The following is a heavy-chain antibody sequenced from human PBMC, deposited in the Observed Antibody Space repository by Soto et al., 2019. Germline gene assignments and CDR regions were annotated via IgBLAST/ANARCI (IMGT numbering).Heavy chain of an antibody. J-gene: IGHJ6*02. CDR3: ATFGDSVYYYYYGMDV. CDR1: GGSISSSNW. V-gene: IGHV4-4*02. D-gene: IGHD4-17*01. Sequence: PSETVSLTCAVSGGSISSSNWWSWVRQPPGKGLEWIGEIYHSGSTNYNPSLKSRVTISVDKSKNQVSLKLSSVTAADTAVYYCATFGDSVYYYYYGMDVWGQGTTVTVSS. CDR2: IYHSGST.